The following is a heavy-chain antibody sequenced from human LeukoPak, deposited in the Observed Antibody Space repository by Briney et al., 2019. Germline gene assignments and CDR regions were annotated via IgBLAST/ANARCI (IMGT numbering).Heavy chain of an antibody. Sequence: GGSLRLSCAASGSTFSSYGMHWVRQAPGKGLEWVAVISYDGSNKYYADSVKGRFTISRDNSKNTLYLQMNSLRAEDTAVYYCAKDRVAVAGPYDYWGQGTLVTVSS. J-gene: IGHJ4*02. V-gene: IGHV3-30*18. D-gene: IGHD6-19*01. CDR1: GSTFSSYG. CDR2: ISYDGSNK. CDR3: AKDRVAVAGPYDY.